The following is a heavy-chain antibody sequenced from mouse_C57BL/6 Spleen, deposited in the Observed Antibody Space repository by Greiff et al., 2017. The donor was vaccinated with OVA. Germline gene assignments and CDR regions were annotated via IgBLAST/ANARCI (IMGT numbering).Heavy chain of an antibody. CDR2: IDPEDGET. CDR3: ARKGLPLDY. D-gene: IGHD2-4*01. J-gene: IGHJ2*01. V-gene: IGHV14-2*01. CDR1: GFNIKDYY. Sequence: VQLQQSGAELVKPGASVKLSCTASGFNIKDYYMHWVKQRPEQGLEWIGRIDPEDGETKYAPQFQGKATLTADTSYNTAYLQLSSLTSEVTAVYYCARKGLPLDYWGQGTTLTVSS.